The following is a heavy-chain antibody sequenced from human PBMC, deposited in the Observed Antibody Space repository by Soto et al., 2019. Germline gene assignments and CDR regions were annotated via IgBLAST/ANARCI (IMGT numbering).Heavy chain of an antibody. CDR3: ARDQKARHGYYGMDV. CDR2: IKQDGSEK. D-gene: IGHD6-6*01. V-gene: IGHV3-7*01. Sequence: AGGSLRLSCAASGFTFSSYWMSWVRQAPGKGLEWVANIKQDGSEKYYVDSVKGRFTISRDNAKNSLYLQMNSLRAEDTAVYYCARDQKARHGYYGMDVWGQGTTVTVSS. J-gene: IGHJ6*02. CDR1: GFTFSSYW.